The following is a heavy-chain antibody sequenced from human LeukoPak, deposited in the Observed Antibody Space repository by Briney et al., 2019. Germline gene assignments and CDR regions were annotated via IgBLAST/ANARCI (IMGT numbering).Heavy chain of an antibody. CDR3: AKENSGWTGDYFDY. D-gene: IGHD6-19*01. V-gene: IGHV3-21*04. CDR2: ISSSSSYI. Sequence: PGGSLRLSCAASGFTFSSYSMNWVRQAPGKGLEWVSSISSSSSYIYYADSVKGRFTISRDNAKNSLYLQMNSLRAEDTAVYYCAKENSGWTGDYFDYWGQGTLVTVSS. CDR1: GFTFSSYS. J-gene: IGHJ4*02.